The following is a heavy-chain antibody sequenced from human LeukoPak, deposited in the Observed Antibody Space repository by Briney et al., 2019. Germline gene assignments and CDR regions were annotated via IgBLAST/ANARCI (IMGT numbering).Heavy chain of an antibody. Sequence: SETPSLTCIVSGGSISSSSYYWGWIRQPPGKGLEWIGSIYYSGNTYHNPSLKSRVTISVDTSRNQFSLRMNSVTAADTAIYYCATTYYDDRCGFYYAGGNWFDPWGQGALVTVSS. CDR1: GGSISSSSYY. CDR2: IYYSGNT. J-gene: IGHJ5*02. D-gene: IGHD3-22*01. CDR3: ATTYYDDRCGFYYAGGNWFDP. V-gene: IGHV4-39*05.